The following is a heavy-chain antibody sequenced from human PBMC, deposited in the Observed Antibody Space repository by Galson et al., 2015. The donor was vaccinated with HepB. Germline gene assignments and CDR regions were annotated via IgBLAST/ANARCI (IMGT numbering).Heavy chain of an antibody. V-gene: IGHV3-11*06. CDR1: GFTFGDYY. Sequence: SLRLSCAASGFTFGDYYMTWIRQAPGKGLEWLSYISSNTIYTNYADSVKGRFSISRDNVKNSAYLQMNSLRAEDTALYYCARVAHADYGDHAHFDYWGQGTLVTVSS. CDR3: ARVAHADYGDHAHFDY. CDR2: ISSNTIYT. D-gene: IGHD4/OR15-4a*01. J-gene: IGHJ4*02.